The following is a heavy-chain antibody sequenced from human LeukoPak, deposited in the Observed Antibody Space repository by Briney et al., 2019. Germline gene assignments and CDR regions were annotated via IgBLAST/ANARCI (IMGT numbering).Heavy chain of an antibody. CDR3: PRQSYASGWNPFDY. J-gene: IGHJ4*02. Sequence: PGGSLRLSCAASGFTFSSYAMSWVRQAPGKGLEWVSAISGSGGSKYYADSVKGRFTISRDNYKNTLYLQMNSLRAEDTAVYYCPRQSYASGWNPFDYWGQGILVTVSS. CDR2: ISGSGGSK. V-gene: IGHV3-23*01. D-gene: IGHD6-19*01. CDR1: GFTFSSYA.